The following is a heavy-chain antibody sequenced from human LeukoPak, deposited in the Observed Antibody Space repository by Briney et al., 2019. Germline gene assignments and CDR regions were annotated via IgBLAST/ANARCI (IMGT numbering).Heavy chain of an antibody. D-gene: IGHD3-10*01. CDR3: ARDKVRGVIIE. CDR2: IYHSGST. Sequence: SETLSLTCAVSGGSISNSNWWSWVRQPPGKGLEWIGEIYHSGSTNYNPSLKSRVTISVDKSNNQFSLKLSSVTAADTAVYYCARDKVRGVIIEWGQGTLVTVSS. V-gene: IGHV4-4*02. J-gene: IGHJ4*02. CDR1: GGSISNSNW.